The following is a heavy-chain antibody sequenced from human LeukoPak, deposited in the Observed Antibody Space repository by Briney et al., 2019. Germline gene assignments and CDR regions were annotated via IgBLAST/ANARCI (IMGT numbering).Heavy chain of an antibody. CDR2: IYYSGST. CDR1: GGSISNYY. Sequence: KPSETLSLTCTVSGGSISNYYWSWIRQPPGKGLEWIGYIYYSGSTNYNPSLKSRVTISVDTSKNQFSLKLSSVTAADTAVYYCARVVLGYSYGPLDYWGQGTLVTVSS. CDR3: ARVVLGYSYGPLDY. J-gene: IGHJ4*02. V-gene: IGHV4-59*01. D-gene: IGHD5-18*01.